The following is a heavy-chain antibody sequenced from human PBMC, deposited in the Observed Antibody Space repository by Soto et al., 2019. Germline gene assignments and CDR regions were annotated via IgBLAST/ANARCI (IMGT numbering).Heavy chain of an antibody. CDR1: GYSFTSYW. D-gene: IGHD2-15*01. J-gene: IGHJ6*02. CDR2: IDPSDSYT. Sequence: PGESLKSSCKGSGYSFTSYWITWVRQMPGKGLEWMGRIDPSDSYTNYSPSFQGHVTISADKSISTAYLQWSSLKASDTAMYYCARLPFYYCSGGYSNGMDFGGQGPTVTASS. V-gene: IGHV5-10-1*01. CDR3: ARLPFYYCSGGYSNGMDF.